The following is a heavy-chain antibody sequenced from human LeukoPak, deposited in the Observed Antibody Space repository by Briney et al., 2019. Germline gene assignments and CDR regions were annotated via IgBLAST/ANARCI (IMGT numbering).Heavy chain of an antibody. CDR3: ARDHTKGPMADV. CDR2: INPSGGST. J-gene: IGHJ6*04. CDR1: GYTFTSYY. V-gene: IGHV1-46*03. D-gene: IGHD3-10*01. Sequence: GASVKVSCKASGYTFTSYYMHWVRQAPGQGLEWMGIINPSGGSTSYAQKLQGRVTMTRDTSKSTVYMELSSLRSEDTAVYYCARDHTKGPMADVWGKGTTVTVSS.